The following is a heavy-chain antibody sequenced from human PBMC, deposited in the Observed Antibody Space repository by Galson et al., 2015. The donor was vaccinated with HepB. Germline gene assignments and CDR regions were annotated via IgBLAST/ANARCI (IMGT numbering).Heavy chain of an antibody. CDR3: AKDKVFMWASWFDP. Sequence: SLRLSCAASGFSFSSYAMSWVCQAPGKGLEWVSAVSGSGGSTYYADSVKGRFTISRDSPKNTLYLEMNSLRAEDTAIYYCAKDKVFMWASWFDPWGQGTMVIVSS. CDR2: VSGSGGST. D-gene: IGHD1-26*01. CDR1: GFSFSSYA. J-gene: IGHJ5*02. V-gene: IGHV3-23*01.